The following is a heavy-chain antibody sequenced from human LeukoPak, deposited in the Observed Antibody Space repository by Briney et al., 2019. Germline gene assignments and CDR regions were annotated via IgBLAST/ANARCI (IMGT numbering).Heavy chain of an antibody. D-gene: IGHD2-15*01. V-gene: IGHV3-74*01. CDR2: ISRGASRT. CDR3: AKDIDIVVVVAALDAFDI. J-gene: IGHJ3*02. Sequence: GGSLRLSCAASGLTFSSHWMHWVRQAPGKGLVWVSRISRGASRTDYADSVKGRFTISRDDAKNTLYLQMNSLRAEDTAVYYCAKDIDIVVVVAALDAFDIWGQGTMVTVSS. CDR1: GLTFSSHW.